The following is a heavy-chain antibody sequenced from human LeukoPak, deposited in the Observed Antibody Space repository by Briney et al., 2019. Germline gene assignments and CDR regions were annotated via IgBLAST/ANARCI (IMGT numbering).Heavy chain of an antibody. CDR2: IYYSGST. D-gene: IGHD3-9*01. CDR3: ARGRDILTGYYSDY. Sequence: SETLSLTCTVSGGSISSYYWSWIRQPPGKGLGWIGYIYYSGSTNYNPSLKSRVTISVDTSKNQFSLKLSSVTAADTAVYYCARGRDILTGYYSDYWGQGTLVTVSS. CDR1: GGSISSYY. V-gene: IGHV4-59*01. J-gene: IGHJ4*02.